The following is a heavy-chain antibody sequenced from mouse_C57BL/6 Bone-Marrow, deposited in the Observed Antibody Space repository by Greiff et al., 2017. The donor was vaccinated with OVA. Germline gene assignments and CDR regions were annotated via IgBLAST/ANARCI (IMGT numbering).Heavy chain of an antibody. CDR1: GYTFTSYW. J-gene: IGHJ2*01. V-gene: IGHV1-5*01. CDR2: IYPGNSDT. CDR3: TTPCATGYFDY. Sequence: EVQLQQSGTVLARPGASVKMSCKTSGYTFTSYWMHWVKQRPGQGLEWIGAIYPGNSDTSYNPKFQGKATLTAVTYANTAYMERSILTNEDAAVYSGTTPCATGYFDYWGQGTTLTVSS. D-gene: IGHD1-1*01.